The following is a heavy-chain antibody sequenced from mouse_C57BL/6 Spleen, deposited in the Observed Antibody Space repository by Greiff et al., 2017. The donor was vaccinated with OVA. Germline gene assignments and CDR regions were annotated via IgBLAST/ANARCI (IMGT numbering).Heavy chain of an antibody. J-gene: IGHJ4*01. CDR3: ANYDGYDYYAMDY. Sequence: VQLQQSDAELVKPGASVKISCKVSGYTFTDHTIHWMKQRPEQGLEWIGYIYPRDGSTKYNEKFKGKATLTADKSSSTAYMQLNSLTSEDSAVYFCANYDGYDYYAMDYWGQGTSVTVSS. V-gene: IGHV1-78*01. D-gene: IGHD2-3*01. CDR1: GYTFTDHT. CDR2: IYPRDGST.